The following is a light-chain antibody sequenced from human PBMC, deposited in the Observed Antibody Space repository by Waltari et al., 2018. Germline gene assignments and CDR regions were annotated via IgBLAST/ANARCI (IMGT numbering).Light chain of an antibody. V-gene: IGLV7-43*01. CDR3: LLYYGGAWV. J-gene: IGLJ3*02. CDR2: SPS. CDR1: TGAVTSGYY. Sequence: QTVVTQEPSLTVSPGGTVTLTCASSTGAVTSGYYPNWFQQKPGQAPRALIYSPSHNNSWTPARFSGSLLGGKAALTLSGVQPEDEAEYYCLLYYGGAWVFGGGTKLTVL.